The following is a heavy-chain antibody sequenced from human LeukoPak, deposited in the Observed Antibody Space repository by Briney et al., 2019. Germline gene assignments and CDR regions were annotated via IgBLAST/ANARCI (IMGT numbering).Heavy chain of an antibody. Sequence: GGSLRLSCAASGFTFSSYSMNWVRQAPGKGLEWVSSISSSSSYIYYADSVKGRFTISRNNAKNSLYLQMNSLRAEDTAVYYCARDKGVRSNYGMDVWGQGTTVTVSS. CDR3: ARDKGVRSNYGMDV. D-gene: IGHD3-10*01. J-gene: IGHJ6*02. V-gene: IGHV3-21*01. CDR2: ISSSSSYI. CDR1: GFTFSSYS.